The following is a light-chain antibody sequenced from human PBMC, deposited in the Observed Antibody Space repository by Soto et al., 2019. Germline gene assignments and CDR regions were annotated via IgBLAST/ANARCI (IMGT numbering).Light chain of an antibody. J-gene: IGLJ3*02. V-gene: IGLV2-14*03. CDR3: SPYTDGTTLV. Sequence: QSVLTQPASVSGSPGQSITISCTGTSSDIGGYNYVSWYQQHPGKAPKLMIYDVSNRPSGVSNRFSGSKSGNTASLTISGLQPEDEADYYCSPYTDGTTLVFGGGTKVTVL. CDR1: SSDIGGYNY. CDR2: DVS.